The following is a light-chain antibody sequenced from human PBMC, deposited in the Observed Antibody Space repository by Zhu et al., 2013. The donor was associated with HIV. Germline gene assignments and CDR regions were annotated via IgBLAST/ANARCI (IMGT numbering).Light chain of an antibody. V-gene: IGKV1-5*01. CDR1: QSVSTW. CDR2: GAS. CDR3: QQTKSYPFS. Sequence: DTQMTQSPSTLSASVGDRVTMTCRASQSVSTWVAWYQHKPGRAPKLLIYGASTLHSGVPLRFRGSGSGTEFALTVYGLQPEDSATYYCQQTKSYPFSFGPGTKVDVK. J-gene: IGKJ3*01.